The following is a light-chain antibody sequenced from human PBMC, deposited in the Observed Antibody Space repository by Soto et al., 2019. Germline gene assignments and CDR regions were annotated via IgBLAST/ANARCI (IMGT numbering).Light chain of an antibody. CDR1: SSDVGGYKY. CDR2: AVS. Sequence: QSALTQPASVSGSPGQSITISCTGTSSDVGGYKYVSWYQQHPGKAPKLMIYAVSNRPSGVSNRFSGSKSGNTASLTISGLQAEDEADYYCSSYTSSSISVFGAGTKVTVL. J-gene: IGLJ1*01. V-gene: IGLV2-14*01. CDR3: SSYTSSSISV.